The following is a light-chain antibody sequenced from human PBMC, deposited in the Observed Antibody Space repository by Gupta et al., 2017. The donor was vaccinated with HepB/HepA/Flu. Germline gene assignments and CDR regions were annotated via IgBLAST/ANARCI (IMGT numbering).Light chain of an antibody. Sequence: IPVTRSPPALSPTVGDRVTITCRASQSISNYLNWYQQKPGKAPKILIFVASSLQSGVPSRFSVRGSGTDFTLPISSLQPEDFSTYYCQQSYSTPWTFGQGTKVEI. V-gene: IGKV1-39*01. CDR1: QSISNY. CDR3: QQSYSTPWT. J-gene: IGKJ1*01. CDR2: VAS.